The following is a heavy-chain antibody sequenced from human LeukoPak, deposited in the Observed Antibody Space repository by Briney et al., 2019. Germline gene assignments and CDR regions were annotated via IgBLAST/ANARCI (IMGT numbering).Heavy chain of an antibody. V-gene: IGHV1-18*01. J-gene: IGHJ4*02. CDR3: ASEAVARPADY. CDR1: GYTFTSYG. Sequence: ASVKVSCKASGYTFTSYGISWVRQAPGQGLEWMGWISAYNGNTNKAQKFQGRITLTTDTSTSTAYMELTSLRSDDTAVYYRASEAVARPADYWGQGTLVTVSS. CDR2: ISAYNGNT. D-gene: IGHD5-12*01.